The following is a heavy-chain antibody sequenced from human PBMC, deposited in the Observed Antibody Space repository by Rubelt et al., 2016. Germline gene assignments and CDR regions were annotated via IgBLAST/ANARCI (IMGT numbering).Heavy chain of an antibody. CDR3: ARGVSFDP. V-gene: IGHV4-34*01. Sequence: QVQLQQWGAGLLKPSETLSLTCAVYGGSFSGYYWSWIRQPPGKGLEWIGELNHSGSTNYNPSLKSRVTIAVDTSKNQFSLKLSSVTAADTAVDYCARGVSFDPWGQGTLVTVSS. J-gene: IGHJ5*02. CDR2: LNHSGST. CDR1: GGSFSGYY.